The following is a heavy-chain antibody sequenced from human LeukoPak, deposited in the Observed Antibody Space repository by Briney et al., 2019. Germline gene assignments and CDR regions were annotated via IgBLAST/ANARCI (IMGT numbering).Heavy chain of an antibody. CDR3: ARDLGSSTTMIVIWSEGGFDY. J-gene: IGHJ4*02. Sequence: TGGSLRLSCAASGFTFSSYYMNWVRQAPGKGLEWVSSISSSSSYIYYADSVKGRFTISRDNAKNSLYLQMNSLRAEDTAVYYCARDLGSSTTMIVIWSEGGFDYWGQGTLVTVSS. D-gene: IGHD3-22*01. V-gene: IGHV3-21*01. CDR1: GFTFSSYY. CDR2: ISSSSSYI.